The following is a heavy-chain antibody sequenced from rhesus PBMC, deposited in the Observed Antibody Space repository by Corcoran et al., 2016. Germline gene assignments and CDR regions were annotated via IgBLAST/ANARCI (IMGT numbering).Heavy chain of an antibody. Sequence: QVQLQESGPGLVKPSETLSLTCAVSGGSITGGSGWGWIRQPPGKGLEWIGSIYSTRGNTHNTPSLKRRVTVSTDTSKNQFSRKLTSVTAADTAVYYCARVGYCSGGVCYRGDFFDYWGQGVLVTVSS. D-gene: IGHD2-8*01. CDR1: GGSITGGSG. V-gene: IGHV4S7*01. J-gene: IGHJ4*01. CDR3: ARVGYCSGGVCYRGDFFDY. CDR2: IYSTRGNT.